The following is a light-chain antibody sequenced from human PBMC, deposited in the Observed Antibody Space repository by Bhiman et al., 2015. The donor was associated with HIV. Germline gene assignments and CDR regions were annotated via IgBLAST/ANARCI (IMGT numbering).Light chain of an antibody. J-gene: IGLJ1*01. V-gene: IGLV3-1*01. CDR3: QAWDSSSSGV. CDR1: ALPKQY. Sequence: SYELTQPPSVSVSPGQTARITCSGDALPKQYAYWYQQKPGQAPVVVIYQDTKRPSGIPERFSGSNSGNTATLAISGTETMDEADYYCQAWDSSSSGVFGTGTKVTVL. CDR2: QDT.